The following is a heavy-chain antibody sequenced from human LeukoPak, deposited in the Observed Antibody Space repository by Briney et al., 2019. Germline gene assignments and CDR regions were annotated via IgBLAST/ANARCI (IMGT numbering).Heavy chain of an antibody. V-gene: IGHV1-69*05. CDR3: ARGAADIVPLSLRPRARYSYGPGAFDI. J-gene: IGHJ3*02. CDR1: GGTFSSYA. CDR2: IVPIFGTA. D-gene: IGHD5-18*01. Sequence: GASVKVSCKASGGTFSSYAISWVRQAPGQGLEWMGGIVPIFGTANYAQKFQGRVTITTDESTSTAYMELSSLRSEDTAVYYCARGAADIVPLSLRPRARYSYGPGAFDIWGQGTMVTVSS.